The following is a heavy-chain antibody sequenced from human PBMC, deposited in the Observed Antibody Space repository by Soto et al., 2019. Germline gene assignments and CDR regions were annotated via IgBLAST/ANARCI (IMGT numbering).Heavy chain of an antibody. Sequence: QVQLVQYGAEVKKPGASVKVSCKASGYTFTSYDINWVRQATGQGLEWMGWMNPNSGNTGYAQKFQGRVTMTRNTSRSTAYMELSSLRSEDTAVYYCARRGYSSSWYYYYYYGMDVWGQGTTVTVSS. CDR2: MNPNSGNT. CDR1: GYTFTSYD. CDR3: ARRGYSSSWYYYYYYGMDV. D-gene: IGHD6-13*01. J-gene: IGHJ6*02. V-gene: IGHV1-8*01.